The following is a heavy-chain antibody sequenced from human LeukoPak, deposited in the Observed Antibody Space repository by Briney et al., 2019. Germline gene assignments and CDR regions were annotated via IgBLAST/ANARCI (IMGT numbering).Heavy chain of an antibody. D-gene: IGHD3-22*01. J-gene: IGHJ3*02. CDR1: GDSISSANYY. CDR2: IYISGST. CDR3: ASSPIEDAFDI. Sequence: SETLSLTCTVSGDSISSANYYWSWIRQPAGKGLEWIGHIYISGSTNYNPSLKSRVIISVDTSTNQFSLKLGSVTAADTAVYYCASSPIEDAFDIWGQGTMVTVSS. V-gene: IGHV4-61*09.